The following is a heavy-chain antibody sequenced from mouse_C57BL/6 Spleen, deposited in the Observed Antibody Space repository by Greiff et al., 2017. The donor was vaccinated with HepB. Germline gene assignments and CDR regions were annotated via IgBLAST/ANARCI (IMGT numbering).Heavy chain of an antibody. CDR3: ARERRGWYFDV. V-gene: IGHV1-52*01. Sequence: QVQLKQPGAELVRPGSSVKLSCKASGYTFTSYWMHWVKQRPIQGLEWIGNIDPSDSETHYNQKFKDKATLTVDKSSSTAYMQLSSLTSEDSAVYYCARERRGWYFDVWGTGTTVTVSS. J-gene: IGHJ1*03. CDR1: GYTFTSYW. CDR2: IDPSDSET.